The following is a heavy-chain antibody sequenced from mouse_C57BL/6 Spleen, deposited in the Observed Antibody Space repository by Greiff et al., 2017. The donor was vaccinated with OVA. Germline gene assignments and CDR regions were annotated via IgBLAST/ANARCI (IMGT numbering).Heavy chain of an antibody. CDR1: GFNIKNTY. J-gene: IGHJ1*03. Sequence: EVQLVESVAELVRPGASVKLSCTASGFNIKNTYMHWVKQRPEQGLEWIGRIDPANGNTKYAPKFQGKATITADTSSNTAYLQLSSLTSEDTAIYYCAPITTVVEGYFDVWGTGTTVTVSS. V-gene: IGHV14-3*01. CDR2: IDPANGNT. CDR3: APITTVVEGYFDV. D-gene: IGHD1-1*01.